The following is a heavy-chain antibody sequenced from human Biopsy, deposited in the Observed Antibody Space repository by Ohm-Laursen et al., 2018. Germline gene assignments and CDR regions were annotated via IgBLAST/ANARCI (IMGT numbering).Heavy chain of an antibody. Sequence: GTLSLTCAVSGYSISSDYRWGWIRQAPGKTLEWLGNIFKDGNTHYNPSLRSRLIISIDTSKNQFSLMMKSVSGAGTAVYFCARVGSGWAPFDKWGPGTLVTVSS. CDR2: IFKDGNT. CDR1: GYSISSDYR. D-gene: IGHD6-19*01. J-gene: IGHJ4*02. V-gene: IGHV4-38-2*01. CDR3: ARVGSGWAPFDK.